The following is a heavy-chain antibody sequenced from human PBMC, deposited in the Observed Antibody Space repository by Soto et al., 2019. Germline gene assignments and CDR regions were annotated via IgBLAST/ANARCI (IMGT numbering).Heavy chain of an antibody. CDR1: GGTFSTSA. V-gene: IGHV1-69*13. CDR2: IMPIFRTP. D-gene: IGHD3-3*02. CDR3: ARDKDRQQLGGNYYYMLDV. Sequence: QVQLEQSGAEVKKPGSSVKVSCKASGGTFSTSAISWVRQAPGQGLEWMGGIMPIFRTPDYAQKFRGRVTITADESTSTAYMELSGLRSDDTAVYYCARDKDRQQLGGNYYYMLDVWGQGTTVTVSS. J-gene: IGHJ6*02.